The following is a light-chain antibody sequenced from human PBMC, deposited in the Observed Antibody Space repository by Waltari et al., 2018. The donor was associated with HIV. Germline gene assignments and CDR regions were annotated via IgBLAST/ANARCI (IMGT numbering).Light chain of an antibody. CDR1: SSDVVGSNS. Sequence: QSALTQPASVSGSPGQSVTIPCPGTSSDVVGSNSLSLYQQLPGSAPKLIIEAVTNRPSGISSRFSGSRSGNTASLTISGLQTGDEADYYCGSFTTTNTLSYVFGTGTRVTVL. V-gene: IGLV2-14*03. CDR3: GSFTTTNTLSYV. J-gene: IGLJ1*01. CDR2: AVT.